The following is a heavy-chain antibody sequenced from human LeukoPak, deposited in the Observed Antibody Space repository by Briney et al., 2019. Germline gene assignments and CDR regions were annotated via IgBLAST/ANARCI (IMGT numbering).Heavy chain of an antibody. CDR2: INHSGST. V-gene: IGHV4-34*01. Sequence: SETLSLTCAAYGGSFSGYYWSWIRQPPGKGLEWIGEINHSGSTNYNPSLKSRVTISVDTSKNQFSLNLNSVTATDTAVYYCARXGVERYCSGGSCYGWFDXWGQGXLVTVS. CDR3: ARXGVERYCSGGSCYGWFDX. J-gene: IGHJ5*02. CDR1: GGSFSGYY. D-gene: IGHD2-15*01.